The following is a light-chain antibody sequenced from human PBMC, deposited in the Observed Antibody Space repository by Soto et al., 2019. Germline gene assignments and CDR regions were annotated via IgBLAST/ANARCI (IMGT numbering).Light chain of an antibody. CDR3: ATWQSSLTGGWV. J-gene: IGLJ3*02. V-gene: IGLV1-51*01. CDR1: SSNIGTNY. Sequence: QAVLTQPPSVSAAPGQKVTISCSGSSSNIGTNYVSWYQHLPGTAPKLLIYDNDKRPSGIPDRFSGSKSGTSATLGITGLQTGDEADYYCATWQSSLTGGWVFGGGTKLTVL. CDR2: DND.